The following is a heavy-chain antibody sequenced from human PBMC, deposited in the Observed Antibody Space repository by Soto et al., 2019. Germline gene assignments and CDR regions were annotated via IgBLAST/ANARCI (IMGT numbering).Heavy chain of an antibody. CDR3: ARDIVVVPAAFGPQDDYYGMDV. D-gene: IGHD2-2*01. Sequence: GGSLRLSCAASGFTFSSYAMHWVRQAPGKGLEWVAVISYGGSNKYYADSVKGRFTISRDNSKNTLYLQMNSLRAEDTAVYYCARDIVVVPAAFGPQDDYYGMDVWGQGTTVTVSS. CDR1: GFTFSSYA. CDR2: ISYGGSNK. V-gene: IGHV3-30-3*01. J-gene: IGHJ6*02.